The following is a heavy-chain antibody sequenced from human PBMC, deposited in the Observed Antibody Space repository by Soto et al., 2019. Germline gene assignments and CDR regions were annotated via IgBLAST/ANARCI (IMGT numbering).Heavy chain of an antibody. V-gene: IGHV1-69*12. J-gene: IGHJ5*02. CDR2: IIPIFGTA. CDR3: ASERPLQYGDYVIASNWFGP. D-gene: IGHD4-17*01. Sequence: QVQLVQSGAEVKKPGSSVKVSCKASGGTFSSYAISWVRQALGQGLEWMGGIIPIFGTANYAQKFQGRVTIPAHESTSNDYMELSILRSEATAVYYCASERPLQYGDYVIASNWFGPWGQGTLVTVS. CDR1: GGTFSSYA.